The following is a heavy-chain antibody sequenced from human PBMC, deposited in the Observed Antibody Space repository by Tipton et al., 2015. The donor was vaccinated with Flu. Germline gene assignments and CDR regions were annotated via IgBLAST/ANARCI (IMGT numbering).Heavy chain of an antibody. J-gene: IGHJ4*02. CDR3: ARGVVEGTDSSGYYYADY. CDR1: GGSFSGYY. Sequence: GLVKPSETLSLTCAVYGGSFSGYYWSWIRQPPGKGLEWIGEINHSGSTNYNPSLKSRVTISVDTSKNQFSLKLSSVTAADTAVYYCARGVVEGTDSSGYYYADYWGQGTLVTVSS. V-gene: IGHV4-34*01. D-gene: IGHD3-22*01. CDR2: INHSGST.